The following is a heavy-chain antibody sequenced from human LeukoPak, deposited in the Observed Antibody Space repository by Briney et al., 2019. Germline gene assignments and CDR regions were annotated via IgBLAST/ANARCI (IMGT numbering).Heavy chain of an antibody. D-gene: IGHD6-13*01. J-gene: IGHJ5*02. Sequence: PSETLSLTCTVSGGSISSSSYYWGWIRQPPGKGLEWIGSVYYSGRTYYSPSLKSRVTISVDTSKNQFSLKLSSVTAADTAVYYCARQTRIAAAGSVAPWGQGTLVTVSS. V-gene: IGHV4-39*01. CDR1: GGSISSSSYY. CDR3: ARQTRIAAAGSVAP. CDR2: VYYSGRT.